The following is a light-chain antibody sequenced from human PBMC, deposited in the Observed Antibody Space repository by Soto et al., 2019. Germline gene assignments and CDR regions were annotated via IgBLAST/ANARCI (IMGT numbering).Light chain of an antibody. Sequence: TVLTQSPDNLSLPPGGTPTLSCRASQSVRSERLAWYQQKRGQAPKLLIFDASSRASGTPERFSGSGSGTDFTLTISRLQSEDFAVYYCQHPNNWPQITFGQGTRLEIK. CDR3: QHPNNWPQIT. CDR1: QSVRSER. J-gene: IGKJ5*01. V-gene: IGKV3-11*01. CDR2: DAS.